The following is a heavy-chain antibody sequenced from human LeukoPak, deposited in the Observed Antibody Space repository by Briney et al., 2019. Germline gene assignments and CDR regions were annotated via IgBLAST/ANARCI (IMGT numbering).Heavy chain of an antibody. D-gene: IGHD3-16*01. J-gene: IGHJ4*02. CDR3: AKMERHYGQYYFDY. V-gene: IGHV3-23*01. CDR1: GFPFSDYT. Sequence: GGSLRLSCVASGFPFSDYTMHWVRQAPGKGLEWVSAISGSGGSTYYADSVKGRFTISRDNSKNTLYLQMNSLRAEDTAVYYCAKMERHYGQYYFDYWGQGTLVTVSS. CDR2: ISGSGGST.